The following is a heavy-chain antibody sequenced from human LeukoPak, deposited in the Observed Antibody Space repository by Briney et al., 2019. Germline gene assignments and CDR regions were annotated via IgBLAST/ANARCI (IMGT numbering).Heavy chain of an antibody. V-gene: IGHV1-69*05. D-gene: IGHD4-17*01. CDR3: ARTPRVTTYFDY. Sequence: ASVQVSCKASGGTFSSYAISWVRQAPGQGLEWMGRIIPIFGTANYAQKFQGRVTITTDESTSTAYMELSSLRSEDTAVYYCARTPRVTTYFDYWGQGTLVTVSS. CDR1: GGTFSSYA. CDR2: IIPIFGTA. J-gene: IGHJ4*02.